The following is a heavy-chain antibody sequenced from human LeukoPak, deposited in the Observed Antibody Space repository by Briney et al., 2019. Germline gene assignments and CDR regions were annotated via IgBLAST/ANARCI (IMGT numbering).Heavy chain of an antibody. J-gene: IGHJ4*02. CDR1: GFTFSSYS. CDR2: ISSSSITI. CDR3: ARDRGGSYSAIDY. Sequence: GGSLRLSCATSGFTFSSYSLNWVRQAPGKGLEWVSFISSSSITIYYADSVKGRFTISRDNAEKSLYLQMNSLRAEDTAVYYCARDRGGSYSAIDYWGQGTLVTVSS. D-gene: IGHD2-15*01. V-gene: IGHV3-48*04.